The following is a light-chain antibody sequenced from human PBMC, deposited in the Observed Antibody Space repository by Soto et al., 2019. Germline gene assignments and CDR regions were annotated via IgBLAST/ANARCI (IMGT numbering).Light chain of an antibody. V-gene: IGKV3-20*01. J-gene: IGKJ2*01. CDR1: QSVSSSY. Sequence: EIVLTQSPATLSLSPGERATLSCRASQSVSSSYLGWYQQKPGQAPRLLIYGASSRATGIPDRFSGSGSGTDFTLTISRLESEDFAVYYCQQYGSSPYTFGLGTKLEIK. CDR2: GAS. CDR3: QQYGSSPYT.